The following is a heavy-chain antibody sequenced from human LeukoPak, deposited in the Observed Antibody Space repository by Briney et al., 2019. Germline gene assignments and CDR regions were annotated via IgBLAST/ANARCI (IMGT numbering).Heavy chain of an antibody. CDR1: GGSISGYY. V-gene: IGHV4-59*04. J-gene: IGHJ4*02. Sequence: SETLSLTCTVSGGSISGYYWSWIRQPPGKGLEWIGYINYSGSTYYNPPLKSRVTISVDTSKKQVSLKLSSVTAADTAVYYCATTVGDGYNWFYWGQGTLVTVSS. CDR2: INYSGST. D-gene: IGHD5-24*01. CDR3: ATTVGDGYNWFY.